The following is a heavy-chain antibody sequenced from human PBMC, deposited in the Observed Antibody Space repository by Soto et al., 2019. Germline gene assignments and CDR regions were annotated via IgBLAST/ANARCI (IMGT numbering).Heavy chain of an antibody. CDR2: IYYSGRT. Sequence: PSETLSLTCTVSGGSISSGDYYWSWIRQHPGRGLEWIGYIYYSGRTYYNPSLKSRVTISVDTSKNQFSLKLSSVTAADTAVYYCARWWSGSRQGFDPWGQGTLVTVSS. J-gene: IGHJ5*02. V-gene: IGHV4-31*03. CDR3: ARWWSGSRQGFDP. D-gene: IGHD3-3*01. CDR1: GGSISSGDYY.